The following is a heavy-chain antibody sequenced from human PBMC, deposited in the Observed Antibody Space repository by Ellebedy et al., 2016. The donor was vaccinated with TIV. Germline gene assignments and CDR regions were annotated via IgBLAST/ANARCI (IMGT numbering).Heavy chain of an antibody. J-gene: IGHJ4*02. CDR3: AKLGAAHSIDS. Sequence: GGSLRLSCVASGFTFSSYDMNWVRQAPGKGLEWVSYISSSGTIYYADSVKGRVTISRDNAKNSLYLQMDSLRVEDAAVYYCAKLGAAHSIDSWGQGTLVTVSS. D-gene: IGHD6-6*01. CDR2: ISSSGTI. CDR1: GFTFSSYD. V-gene: IGHV3-69-1*01.